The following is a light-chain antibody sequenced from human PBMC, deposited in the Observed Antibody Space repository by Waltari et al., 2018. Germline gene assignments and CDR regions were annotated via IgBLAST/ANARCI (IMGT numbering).Light chain of an antibody. CDR1: QSISTW. J-gene: IGKJ4*01. CDR3: QQYNSNLLT. CDR2: KAS. V-gene: IGKV1-5*03. Sequence: DIQMTQSPSTLSASVGDRVTITCRASQSISTWLAWYQQKPGKAPKLLIYKASTLETGVPSRFSGSGSGTEFTLTISSLQPDDFATYFCQQYNSNLLTFGGGTKVEIQ.